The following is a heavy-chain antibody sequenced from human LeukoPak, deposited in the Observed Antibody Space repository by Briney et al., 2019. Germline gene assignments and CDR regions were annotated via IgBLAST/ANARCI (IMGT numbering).Heavy chain of an antibody. D-gene: IGHD6-25*01. CDR2: IWYDGSNK. V-gene: IGHV3-33*01. CDR1: GFTFSSYG. J-gene: IGHJ4*02. CDR3: ARDGRYSDYDFDY. Sequence: GRSLRLSCAASGFTFSSYGMHWVRQAPGKGLEWVAVIWYDGSNKYYADSVKGRFTISRDDAQNSLYLQMNSLTAEDTAVYYCARDGRYSDYDFDYWGLGTLVTVSS.